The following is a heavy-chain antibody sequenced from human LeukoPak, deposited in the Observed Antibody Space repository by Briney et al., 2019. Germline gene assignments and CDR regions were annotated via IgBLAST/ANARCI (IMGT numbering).Heavy chain of an antibody. CDR2: ISGSGGST. CDR3: AKDPRLTMTTVTIGFDY. D-gene: IGHD4-17*01. J-gene: IGHJ4*02. Sequence: GGSLRLSCVASEFTFSSYAMNWVRQAPGKGLEWVSAISGSGGSTYYADSVEGRFTISRDNSKNTLYLQMNSLRAEDTAVYYCAKDPRLTMTTVTIGFDYWGQGTLVTVSS. V-gene: IGHV3-23*01. CDR1: EFTFSSYA.